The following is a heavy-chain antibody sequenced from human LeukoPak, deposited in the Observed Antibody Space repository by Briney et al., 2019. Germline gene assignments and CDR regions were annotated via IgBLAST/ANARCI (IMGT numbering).Heavy chain of an antibody. D-gene: IGHD4-17*01. CDR3: ARLPYGDNDYYYYGMDV. CDR1: GLTFSSYA. J-gene: IGHJ6*02. V-gene: IGHV3-23*01. Sequence: PGGSLRLSCAASGLTFSSYAMSWVRQAPGKGLEWVSAISGSSGHTYYADSVKGRFTISRDNSKNTLYLQMNSLGAEDTAVYYCARLPYGDNDYYYYGMDVWGQGTTVTVSS. CDR2: ISGSSGHT.